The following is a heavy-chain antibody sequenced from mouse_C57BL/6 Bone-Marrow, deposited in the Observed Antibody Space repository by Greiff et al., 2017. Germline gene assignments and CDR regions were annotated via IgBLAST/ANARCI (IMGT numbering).Heavy chain of an antibody. V-gene: IGHV1-18*01. CDR2: INPNNGGT. D-gene: IGHD2-5*01. CDR1: GYTFTDYN. Sequence: VQLQQSGPELVKPGASVKIPCKASGYTFTDYNMDWVKQSHGKSLEWIGDINPNNGGTIYNQKFKGKATLTVDKSSSTGYMALRSLTSEDTAVSYCAREGYSNYVDYYAMDYWGQGTSVTVSS. CDR3: AREGYSNYVDYYAMDY. J-gene: IGHJ4*01.